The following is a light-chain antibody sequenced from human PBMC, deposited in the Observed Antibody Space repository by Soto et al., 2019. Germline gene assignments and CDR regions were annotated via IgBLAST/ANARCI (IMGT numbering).Light chain of an antibody. CDR2: GAS. CDR1: QSASSTY. J-gene: IGKJ1*01. CDR3: QQSGT. Sequence: EIVLTQSPGTLSLSPGERATLSCRASQSASSTYLAWYQQKPGQAPRLLIYGASSRATGIPDRFSGSGSGTDFTLTIIRLEAEDFAVYYCQQSGTFGQGTKVEIK. V-gene: IGKV3-20*01.